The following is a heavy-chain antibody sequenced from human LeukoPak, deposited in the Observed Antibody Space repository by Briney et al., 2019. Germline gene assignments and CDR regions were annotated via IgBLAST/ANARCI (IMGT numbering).Heavy chain of an antibody. CDR3: ARHRKRSGSYPFYYYYYMDV. CDR1: GGSFSGYY. Sequence: SETLSLTCAVYGGSFSGYYWSWIRQPPGKGLEWIGEINHSGSTNYNPSLKSRVTISVDTSKNQFSLKLSSVTAADTAVYYCARHRKRSGSYPFYYYYYMDVWGKGTTVTVSS. CDR2: INHSGST. D-gene: IGHD1-26*01. V-gene: IGHV4-34*01. J-gene: IGHJ6*03.